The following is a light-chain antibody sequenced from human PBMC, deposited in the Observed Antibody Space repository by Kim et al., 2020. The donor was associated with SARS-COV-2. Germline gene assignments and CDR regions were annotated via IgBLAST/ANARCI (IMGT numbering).Light chain of an antibody. CDR2: GKN. CDR1: SLRSYY. CDR3: NSRVSSGNHVV. Sequence: SSELTQDPAVSVALGQTVRITCQGDSLRSYYASWYQQKPGQAPVLVIYGKNNRPSGIPDRFSGSSSGNTASLTIPGAQAEDEADYYCNSRVSSGNHVVFG. V-gene: IGLV3-19*01. J-gene: IGLJ2*01.